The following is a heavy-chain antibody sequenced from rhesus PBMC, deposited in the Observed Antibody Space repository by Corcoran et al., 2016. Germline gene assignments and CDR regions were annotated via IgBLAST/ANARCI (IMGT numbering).Heavy chain of an antibody. CDR1: GGSVSVGYD. V-gene: IGHV4-76*01. J-gene: IGHJ3*01. D-gene: IGHD4-23*01. Sequence: QVKLQESGPGGVKPAETLSLTCAVAGGSVSVGYDWSWISQPPGTGLVGIGYIYVSSWSTNYNPSLKHRVTISIDASTTEFSLTLSSVTASATAVYYCASDEYCNPDAFDVWGQGLRVTVSS. CDR3: ASDEYCNPDAFDV. CDR2: IYVSSWST.